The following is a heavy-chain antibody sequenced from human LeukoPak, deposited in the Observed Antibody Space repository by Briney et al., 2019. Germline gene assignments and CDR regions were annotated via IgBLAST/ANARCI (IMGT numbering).Heavy chain of an antibody. J-gene: IGHJ4*02. Sequence: PGGSLRLSCAASGFTFSTYSMNWVRQAPGKGLEWVSSISSSSSYLYYADSVKGRFTISRDNAKNSLYLQMNILRAEDMAVYYCARDGRGAVACFDYWGQGTLVTVSS. CDR1: GFTFSTYS. CDR2: ISSSSSYL. CDR3: ARDGRGAVACFDY. V-gene: IGHV3-21*01. D-gene: IGHD6-19*01.